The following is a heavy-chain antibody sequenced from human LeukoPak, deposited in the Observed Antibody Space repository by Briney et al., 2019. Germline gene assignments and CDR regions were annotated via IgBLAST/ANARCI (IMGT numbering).Heavy chain of an antibody. Sequence: GESLKISCKGSGYNFTTYWIGWVRQMPGKALEWMRIIYPGDSDTRYSPSFQGQVTISADKSISTAYLQWSSLKASDTAMYYCARLLRNIAAAVYYFDYWGQGTLVTVSS. D-gene: IGHD6-13*01. CDR1: GYNFTTYW. J-gene: IGHJ4*02. CDR3: ARLLRNIAAAVYYFDY. CDR2: IYPGDSDT. V-gene: IGHV5-51*01.